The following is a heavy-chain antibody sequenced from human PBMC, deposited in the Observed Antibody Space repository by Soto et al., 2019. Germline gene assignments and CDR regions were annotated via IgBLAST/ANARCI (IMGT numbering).Heavy chain of an antibody. CDR1: GGTFSSYA. V-gene: IGHV1-69*13. Sequence: VXVSCKASGGTFSSYAISWVRQAPGQGLEWMGGIIPIFGTADYAQKFQGRVTITADESTSTAYMELSSLRSEDTAVYYCARYPTDXYYYGMDVWGQGTTVTVS. CDR3: ARYPTDXYYYGMDV. CDR2: IIPIFGTA. J-gene: IGHJ6*02.